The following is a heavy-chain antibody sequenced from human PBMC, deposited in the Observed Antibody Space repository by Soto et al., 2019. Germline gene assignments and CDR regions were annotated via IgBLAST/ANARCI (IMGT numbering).Heavy chain of an antibody. V-gene: IGHV4-59*01. CDR1: GGSISSYY. J-gene: IGHJ6*03. CDR2: IYYSGST. Sequence: SETLSLTCTVSGGSISSYYWSWIRQPPGKGLEWIGYIYYSGSTNYNPSLKSRVTISVDTSKNQFSLKLSSVTAADTAVYYCARDPGAVAAAGDHYYYYMDVWGKGTTVTVSS. D-gene: IGHD6-13*01. CDR3: ARDPGAVAAAGDHYYYYMDV.